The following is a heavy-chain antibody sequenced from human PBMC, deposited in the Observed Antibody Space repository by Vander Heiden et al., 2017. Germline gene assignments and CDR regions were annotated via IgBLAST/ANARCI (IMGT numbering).Heavy chain of an antibody. J-gene: IGHJ5*02. CDR2: ISWNSGSI. CDR3: AKNQGGGVGGGFDP. D-gene: IGHD3-16*01. Sequence: EVQLVESGGGLVQPGRSLRLSCAASGFTFDDYAMHWVRQAPGKGLEWVSGISWNSGSIGYADSVKGRFTISRDNAKNSLYLQMNSLRAEDTALYYCAKNQGGGVGGGFDPWGQGTLVTVSS. V-gene: IGHV3-9*01. CDR1: GFTFDDYA.